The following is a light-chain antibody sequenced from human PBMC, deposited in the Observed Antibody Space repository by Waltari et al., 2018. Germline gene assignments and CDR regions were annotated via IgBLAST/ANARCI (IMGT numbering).Light chain of an antibody. CDR3: QEYSNALT. CDR1: QVIDTF. J-gene: IGKJ4*01. CDR2: DAS. Sequence: DIQLTQSPSSLSASVGDRVTITWQASQVIDTFLDWYQQKPGEAPRLLIYDASILETGLPTICGGSGAGTDTSPTISILQAEDTASYYCQEYSNALTFGGGTKVEIK. V-gene: IGKV1-33*01.